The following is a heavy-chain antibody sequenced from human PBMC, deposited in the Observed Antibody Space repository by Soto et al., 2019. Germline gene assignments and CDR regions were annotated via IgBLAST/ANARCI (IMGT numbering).Heavy chain of an antibody. J-gene: IGHJ4*02. V-gene: IGHV5-51*01. Sequence: PGESLKISCKGSGYSFTSYWIGWERQMPGKGLEWMGIIYPGDSDTRYSPSFQGQVTISADKSISTAYLQWSGLKASDTAMYHCARASGWISTGPSFDYWGQGTLVTVSS. CDR2: IYPGDSDT. CDR3: ARASGWISTGPSFDY. CDR1: GYSFTSYW. D-gene: IGHD2-2*01.